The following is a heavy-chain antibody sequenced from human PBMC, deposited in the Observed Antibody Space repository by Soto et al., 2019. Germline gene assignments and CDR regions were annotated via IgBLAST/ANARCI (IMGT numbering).Heavy chain of an antibody. V-gene: IGHV3-30*18. Sequence: VQLVESGGGVVQPGRSLRLSCAASGFTFSDYAMHWVRQAPGKGLEWVAVVSHDGRNTHYADSVKGRFTISRDSSKNKVSLEMTSLRGEDTAVYYCAKGGRQGLVTSDFNYWGQGALVTVSS. D-gene: IGHD6-19*01. J-gene: IGHJ4*02. CDR2: VSHDGRNT. CDR3: AKGGRQGLVTSDFNY. CDR1: GFTFSDYA.